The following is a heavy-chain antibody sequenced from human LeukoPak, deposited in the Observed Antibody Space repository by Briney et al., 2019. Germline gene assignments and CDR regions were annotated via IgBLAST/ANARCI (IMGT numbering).Heavy chain of an antibody. D-gene: IGHD3-9*01. V-gene: IGHV4-34*01. J-gene: IGHJ4*02. Sequence: SETLSLTCAVYGGSFSGYYWSWIRQPPGKGLEWIGEINHSGSTNYNSSLKSRVTISVDTSKNQFSLKLRSVTAADTAVYYWARPSGDILTGYYGLWGQGTLVTVSS. CDR2: INHSGST. CDR3: ARPSGDILTGYYGL. CDR1: GGSFSGYY.